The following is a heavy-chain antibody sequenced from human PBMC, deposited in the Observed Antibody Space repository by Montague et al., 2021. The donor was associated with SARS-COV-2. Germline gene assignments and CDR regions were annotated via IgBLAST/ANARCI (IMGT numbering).Heavy chain of an antibody. CDR3: ARGSGSFDVDVAY. J-gene: IGHJ4*02. CDR1: GDSFNTYY. V-gene: IGHV4-59*13. Sequence: SETLSLTCTVSGDSFNTYYWSWVRQPPGKGLEWIGYISYSGSTNYNPSLKSRVTISLDTSNNQFSLTLTSMTAADTAVYYCARGSGSFDVDVAYWGQGALVAVSP. D-gene: IGHD1-26*01. CDR2: ISYSGST.